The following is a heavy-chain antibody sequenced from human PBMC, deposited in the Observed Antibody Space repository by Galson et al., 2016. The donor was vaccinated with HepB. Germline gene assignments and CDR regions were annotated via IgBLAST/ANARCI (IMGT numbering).Heavy chain of an antibody. CDR3: ARHELHSNSWYMDS. V-gene: IGHV5-51*01. CDR1: GYKFTSHW. J-gene: IGHJ4*02. CDR2: IYPGDSDT. D-gene: IGHD6-13*01. Sequence: QSGAEVKKPGESLKISCQGSGYKFTSHWIGWVRQVPGKGLEWMGTIYPGDSDTRYSPSFQGQVTISVDKSISTAYLQWSSLKASDSAMYYCARHELHSNSWYMDSWGQGTLVTVSS.